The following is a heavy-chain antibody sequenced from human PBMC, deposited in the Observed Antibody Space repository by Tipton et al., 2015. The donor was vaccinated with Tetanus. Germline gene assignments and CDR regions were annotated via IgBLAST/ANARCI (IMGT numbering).Heavy chain of an antibody. Sequence: SLRLSCAASGFTFSSYEMNWVRQAPGKGLEWVSYISSSGSTICYADSVKGRFTISRDNAKNSLYLQMNSLRAEDTAVYYCARDGFLWAAGPEYFQHWGQGTLVTVSS. V-gene: IGHV3-48*03. J-gene: IGHJ1*01. CDR2: ISSSGSTI. CDR1: GFTFSSYE. CDR3: ARDGFLWAAGPEYFQH. D-gene: IGHD6-13*01.